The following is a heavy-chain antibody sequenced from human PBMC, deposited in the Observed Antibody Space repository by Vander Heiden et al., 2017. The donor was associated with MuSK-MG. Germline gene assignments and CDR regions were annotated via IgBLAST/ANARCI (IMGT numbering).Heavy chain of an antibody. V-gene: IGHV3-30*04. CDR3: VLHSYGYLSPYDDY. CDR2: ISYDGSNK. Sequence: QVQLVESGGGVVQPGRSLRLSCAASGFTFSSYAMHWVRQAPGKGLEWVAVISYDGSNKYYADSVKGRFTISRDNSKNTLYLQMNSLRAEETAVYYCVLHSYGYLSPYDDYWGQGTLVTVSS. D-gene: IGHD5-18*01. CDR1: GFTFSSYA. J-gene: IGHJ4*02.